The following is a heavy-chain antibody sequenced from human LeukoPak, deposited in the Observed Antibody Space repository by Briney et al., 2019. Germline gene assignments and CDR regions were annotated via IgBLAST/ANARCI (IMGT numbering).Heavy chain of an antibody. Sequence: PSETLSLTCAVYGGSFSGYYWSWIRQPPGKGLEWIGEINHSGSTNYNPSLKSRVTISVDTSKNQFSLKLSSVTAADTAVYYCASPITITFGGVNNYWGQGTLVTVSS. D-gene: IGHD3-16*01. CDR1: GGSFSGYY. J-gene: IGHJ4*02. V-gene: IGHV4-34*01. CDR3: ASPITITFGGVNNY. CDR2: INHSGST.